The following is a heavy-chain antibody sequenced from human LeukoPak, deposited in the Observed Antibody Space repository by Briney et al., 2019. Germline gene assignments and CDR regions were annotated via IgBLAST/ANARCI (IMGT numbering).Heavy chain of an antibody. D-gene: IGHD4-23*01. CDR3: ARGFETQKLPLDY. V-gene: IGHV4-34*01. J-gene: IGHJ4*02. CDR1: GGSISSYH. Sequence: SETLSLTCTVSGGSISSYHWSWIRQPPGKGLEWIGEINHSGSTNYNPSLKSRVTISVDTSKNQFSLKLSSVTAADTAVYYCARGFETQKLPLDYWGQGTLVTVSS. CDR2: INHSGST.